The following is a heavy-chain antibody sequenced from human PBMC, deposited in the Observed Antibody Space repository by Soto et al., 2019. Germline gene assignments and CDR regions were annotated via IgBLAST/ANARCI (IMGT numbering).Heavy chain of an antibody. CDR2: IYTSGST. V-gene: IGHV4-4*07. D-gene: IGHD6-13*01. CDR1: GGSISSYY. Sequence: QVQLQESGPGLVKPSETLSLTCTVSGGSISSYYRSWIRQPAGKGLEWIGRIYTSGSTNYNPSLKSRVTMSVDTSKNQFSLKLSSVTAADTAVYYCARDDPYGAAAGIFAYWGQGTLVTVSS. CDR3: ARDDPYGAAAGIFAY. J-gene: IGHJ4*02.